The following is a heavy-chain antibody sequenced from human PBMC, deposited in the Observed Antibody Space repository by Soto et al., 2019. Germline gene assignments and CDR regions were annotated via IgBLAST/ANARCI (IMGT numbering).Heavy chain of an antibody. CDR3: ARDIYDILTGYQSRWFDP. CDR1: GGSISSGDYY. Sequence: SQTLSLTCTVSGGSISSGDYYWSWIRQPTGKGLEWIGYIYYSGSTYYNPSLKSRVTISVDTSKNQFSLKLSSVTAADTAAYYCARDIYDILTGYQSRWFDPWGQGTLVTVSS. J-gene: IGHJ5*02. D-gene: IGHD3-9*01. V-gene: IGHV4-30-4*01. CDR2: IYYSGST.